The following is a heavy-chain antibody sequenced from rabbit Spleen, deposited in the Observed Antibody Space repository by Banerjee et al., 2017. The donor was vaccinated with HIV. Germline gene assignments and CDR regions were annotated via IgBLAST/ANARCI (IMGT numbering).Heavy chain of an antibody. CDR3: ARDSGTSFSSYDMDL. J-gene: IGHJ6*01. D-gene: IGHD8-1*01. CDR2: IVTGSSGFT. V-gene: IGHV1S40*01. CDR1: GVFFTNNYY. Sequence: QSLVESWGDLVKPGGSLTLTCTAAGVFFTNNYYMCWVRRPPGRGLEWITCIVTGSSGFTYFASWAKGRFTISKTPSTTVTLQVTSLTAADTATYFCARDSGTSFSSYDMDLWGQGTLVTVS.